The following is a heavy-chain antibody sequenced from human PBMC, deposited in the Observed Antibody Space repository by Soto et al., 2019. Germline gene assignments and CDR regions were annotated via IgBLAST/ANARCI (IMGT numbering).Heavy chain of an antibody. D-gene: IGHD4-17*01. CDR3: ARGGIDGDYEEVV. CDR1: GGSISSGGYY. Sequence: QVQLQESGPGLVKPSQTLSLTCTVSGGSISSGGYYWSWIRQHPGKGLEWIGYIYYSGSTYYNPSLKSRDTISGDTSKNQFSLKLSTVTAADTAVDYCARGGIDGDYEEVVWGQGTTVTVSS. CDR2: IYYSGST. V-gene: IGHV4-31*03. J-gene: IGHJ6*02.